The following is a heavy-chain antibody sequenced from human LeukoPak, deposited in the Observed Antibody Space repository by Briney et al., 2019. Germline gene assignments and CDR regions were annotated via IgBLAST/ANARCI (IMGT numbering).Heavy chain of an antibody. J-gene: IGHJ4*02. CDR1: GGSFSSHY. CDR3: ATIKRGYPFGYFDF. Sequence: SETLSLTCTVSGGSFSSHYWGWIWQSPGKGLEWIAYMFDSVTSKDNMSDSVTSKDNPSLKSRLTLSADTSKNQFSLRLSYVTAADTAVYYCATIKRGYPFGYFDFWGQGILVTVSS. CDR2: MSDSVTS. D-gene: IGHD5-18*01. V-gene: IGHV4-59*11.